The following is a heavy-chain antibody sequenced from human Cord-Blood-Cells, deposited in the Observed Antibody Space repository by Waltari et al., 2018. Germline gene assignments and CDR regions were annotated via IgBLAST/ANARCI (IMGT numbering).Heavy chain of an antibody. D-gene: IGHD6-13*01. CDR1: GFTFSSYA. J-gene: IGHJ3*02. CDR2: FSGSGGST. V-gene: IGHV3-23*01. CDR3: AKEGIAAAGAFDI. Sequence: EVQLLESGGGLVQPGGSLRLSCAASGFTFSSYAMSWVRRAPGKGLGGVSAFSGSGGSTYYATSVKGRLTISRDNSKNTLYLQMNSLRAEDTAVYYCAKEGIAAAGAFDIWGQGTMVTVSS.